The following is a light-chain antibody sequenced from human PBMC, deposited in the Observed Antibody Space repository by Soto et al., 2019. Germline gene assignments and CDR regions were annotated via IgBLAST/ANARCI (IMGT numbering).Light chain of an antibody. J-gene: IGLJ3*02. CDR1: SSDVGGYNH. CDR2: EVT. CDR3: TSYTVRKSWV. V-gene: IGLV2-14*01. Sequence: QSALTQPASVTGSPGPSITISCTGTSSDVGGYNHVSWYQQYPGTAPKFIIYEVTNRPSGVSDRFSGSKSGNTASLTISGLQPEDEADYYCTSYTVRKSWVFGGGTKLTVL.